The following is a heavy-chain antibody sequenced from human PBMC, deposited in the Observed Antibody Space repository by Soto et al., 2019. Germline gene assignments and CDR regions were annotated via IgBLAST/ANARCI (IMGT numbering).Heavy chain of an antibody. CDR2: LYYTGSN. V-gene: IGHV4-39*01. CDR3: ARPPPGQAPLYPPRLDF. D-gene: IGHD2-2*02. Sequence: SETLSLSCTVSGGSINANKYYWGWVRQPPGRGLEWIAGLYYTGSNFYNPSLKNRVSISVDTSKNQFSLNVYSVTAADTAVYYCARPPPGQAPLYPPRLDFWGQGVKVTVS. CDR1: GGSINANKYY. J-gene: IGHJ4*02.